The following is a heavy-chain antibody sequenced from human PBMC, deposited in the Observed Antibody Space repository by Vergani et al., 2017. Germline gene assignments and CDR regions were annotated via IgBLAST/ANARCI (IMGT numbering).Heavy chain of an antibody. V-gene: IGHV4-38-2*02. CDR1: GYSISRGYY. J-gene: IGHJ4*02. CDR2: VFHSGSA. CDR3: ARDSAVGGTFDS. D-gene: IGHD1-26*01. Sequence: QVQLQESGPGLVKPSETLSLTCSVSGYSISRGYYWGWIRQPPGKGLEWIATVFHSGSAYYNPSLRRRVTISVETSKNQFSLKLSSVTAADTAVYYCARDSAVGGTFDSWGQGTLVSVSS.